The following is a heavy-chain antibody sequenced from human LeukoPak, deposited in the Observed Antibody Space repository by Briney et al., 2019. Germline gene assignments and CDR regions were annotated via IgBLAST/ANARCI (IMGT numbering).Heavy chain of an antibody. Sequence: GGSLRLSCAASGFTFSKFGMHWVRQTPGKGLEWVALVWNDGSKNYYADSVKGRFTISRDNSRDTLYLLLNSLRAEDTAVYYCAKDWSLGYGCLDYWGQGTLVTVSS. CDR3: AKDWSLGYGCLDY. V-gene: IGHV3-33*06. D-gene: IGHD5-12*01. CDR1: GFTFSKFG. CDR2: VWNDGSKN. J-gene: IGHJ4*02.